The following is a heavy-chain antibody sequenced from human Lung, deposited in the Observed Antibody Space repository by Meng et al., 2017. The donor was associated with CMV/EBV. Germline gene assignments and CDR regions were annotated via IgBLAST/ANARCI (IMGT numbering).Heavy chain of an antibody. D-gene: IGHD3-22*01. CDR1: GITVSNNY. V-gene: IGHV3-53*01. J-gene: IGHJ4*02. CDR3: ARTYYDSNADN. Sequence: GESXKISCAASGITVSNNYMSWVRQAPGKGLEWVSVIYSSGNTFYADSVKGRFTISRDNSKNTLYLQMNSLRVEDTAVYYCARTYYDSNADNLGQGTLVTVSS. CDR2: IYSSGNT.